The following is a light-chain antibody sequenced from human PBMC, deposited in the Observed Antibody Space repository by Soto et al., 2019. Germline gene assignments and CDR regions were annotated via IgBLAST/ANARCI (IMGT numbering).Light chain of an antibody. CDR1: SSDVGYYDY. CDR2: EVT. V-gene: IGLV2-8*01. J-gene: IGLJ1*01. Sequence: QSALAQPPSASGLPGQSVTISCTGTSSDVGYYDYVSWYQQHPGKAPKLVIYEVTKRPSGVPDRVSASKSGNTASLTVSGLRAEDEADYYCSSYAGSNNFVFGSGTKVTVL. CDR3: SSYAGSNNFV.